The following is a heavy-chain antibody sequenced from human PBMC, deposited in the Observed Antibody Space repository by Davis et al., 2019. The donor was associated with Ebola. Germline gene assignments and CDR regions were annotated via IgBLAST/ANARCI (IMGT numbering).Heavy chain of an antibody. V-gene: IGHV4-34*01. CDR1: GGSFSGYY. D-gene: IGHD2-8*02. J-gene: IGHJ4*02. Sequence: MPSETLSLTCAVYGGSFSGYYWSWIRQPPGKGLEWIGEINHSGSTNYNPSLKSRVTISVDTSKNQFSLKLSSVTAADTAVYYCARAGYCTGGVCTPFDYWGQGTLVTVSS. CDR3: ARAGYCTGGVCTPFDY. CDR2: INHSGST.